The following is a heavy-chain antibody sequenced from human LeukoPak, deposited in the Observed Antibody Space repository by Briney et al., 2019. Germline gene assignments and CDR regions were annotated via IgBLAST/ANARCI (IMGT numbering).Heavy chain of an antibody. CDR3: AKGALRYSSCYDY. CDR1: GFTFSSYV. Sequence: GGSLRLSCAASGFTFSSYVMSWVRQAPGKGLEWVSIISASGGNTYYADSVKGRFTVSRDNAKNSLYLQMNSLRAEDTAMYYCAKGALRYSSCYDYWGQGTPVTVSS. J-gene: IGHJ4*02. CDR2: ISASGGNT. V-gene: IGHV3-23*01. D-gene: IGHD6-25*01.